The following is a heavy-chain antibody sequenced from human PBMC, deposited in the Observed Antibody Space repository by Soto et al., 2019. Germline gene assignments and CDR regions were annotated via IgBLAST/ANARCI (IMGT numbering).Heavy chain of an antibody. Sequence: SETLSLTCTVSGGSISSYYWSWIRQPAGKGLEWIGRIYTSGSTNYNPSLKSRVTMSVDTSKNQFSLKLSSVTAADTAVYYCARDDLGYGDYVGWFDPWGQGTLVTVSA. V-gene: IGHV4-4*07. J-gene: IGHJ5*02. CDR3: ARDDLGYGDYVGWFDP. D-gene: IGHD4-17*01. CDR2: IYTSGST. CDR1: GGSISSYY.